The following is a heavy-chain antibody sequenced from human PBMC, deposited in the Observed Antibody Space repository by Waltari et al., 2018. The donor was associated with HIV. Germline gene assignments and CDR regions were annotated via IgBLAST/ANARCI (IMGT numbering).Heavy chain of an antibody. V-gene: IGHV4-4*02. Sequence: QVQLQESGPGLVKPSGTLSLTCAVSGGSISSSNWWSWVRQPPGKGLEWIGDIYQSGSTNYNPSLKSRVTISVDKSKNQFSLKLSSVTAADTAVYYCARMEVVVVAATSPDYYYYGMDVWGQGTTVTVSS. D-gene: IGHD2-15*01. CDR2: IYQSGST. CDR3: ARMEVVVVAATSPDYYYYGMDV. J-gene: IGHJ6*02. CDR1: GGSISSSNW.